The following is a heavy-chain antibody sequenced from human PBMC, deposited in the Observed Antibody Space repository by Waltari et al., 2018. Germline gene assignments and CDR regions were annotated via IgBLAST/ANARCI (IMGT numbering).Heavy chain of an antibody. V-gene: IGHV4-4*02. CDR2: IYHSGST. J-gene: IGHJ2*01. D-gene: IGHD4-17*01. Sequence: QVQLPESGPGLVKPSGTLSLTCTVSGGPISSSNWWSWVRQPPGKGLEWIGEIYHSGSTNYNPSLKSRVTISVDKSKNQFSLKLSSVTAADTAVYYCARPKILMTTVTNWYFDLWGRGTLVTVSS. CDR1: GGPISSSNW. CDR3: ARPKILMTTVTNWYFDL.